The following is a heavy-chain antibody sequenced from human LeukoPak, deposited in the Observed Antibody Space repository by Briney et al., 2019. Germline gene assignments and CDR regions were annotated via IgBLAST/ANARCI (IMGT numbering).Heavy chain of an antibody. CDR3: ATAGRSSSWFVFDY. D-gene: IGHD6-13*01. Sequence: ASVKVSCKVSGYTLTELSMHWVRQAPGKGLEWMGGFDPEDGETIYAQKFQGRVTMTEDTSTDTAYMELSSLRSEDTAVYYCATAGRSSSWFVFDYWAREPWSPSPQ. CDR2: FDPEDGET. CDR1: GYTLTELS. J-gene: IGHJ4*02. V-gene: IGHV1-24*01.